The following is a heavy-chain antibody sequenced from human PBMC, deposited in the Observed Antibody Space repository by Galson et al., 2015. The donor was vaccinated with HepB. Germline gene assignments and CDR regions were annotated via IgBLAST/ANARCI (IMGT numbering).Heavy chain of an antibody. CDR3: ARDAVGAAAGPT. CDR1: GYTFASHG. V-gene: IGHV1-18*04. J-gene: IGHJ5*02. Sequence: SVKVSCKASGYTFASHGMNWVRQAPGQGLEWMGWINTHNGNTNYAQKVQGRVTMTTDTSTSTVYMELRSLRSDDTAVYYCARDAVGAAAGPTWGPGTLVTVSS. D-gene: IGHD1-26*01. CDR2: INTHNGNT.